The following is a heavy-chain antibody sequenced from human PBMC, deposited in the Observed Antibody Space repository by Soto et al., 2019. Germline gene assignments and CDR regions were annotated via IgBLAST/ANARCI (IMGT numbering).Heavy chain of an antibody. J-gene: IGHJ4*02. CDR3: ARRRSSGSPYDY. V-gene: IGHV4-39*01. CDR2: IYYSGST. Sequence: ASETLSLTCTVSGGSISSSSYYWGWIRQPPGKGLEWIGSIYYSGSTYYNPSLKSRVTISVDTSKNQFSLKLSSVTAADTAVYYCARRRSSGSPYDYWGQGTLVTVSS. D-gene: IGHD6-19*01. CDR1: GGSISSSSYY.